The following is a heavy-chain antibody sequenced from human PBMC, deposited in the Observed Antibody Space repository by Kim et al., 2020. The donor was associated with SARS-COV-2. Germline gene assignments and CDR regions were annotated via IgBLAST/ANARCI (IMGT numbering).Heavy chain of an antibody. Sequence: KGRFTISRDESKSIAYLQMNSLKTEDTAVYYCTRVGSSGYYYSFPDAFDIWGQGTMVTVSS. V-gene: IGHV3-49*02. D-gene: IGHD3-22*01. J-gene: IGHJ3*02. CDR3: TRVGSSGYYYSFPDAFDI.